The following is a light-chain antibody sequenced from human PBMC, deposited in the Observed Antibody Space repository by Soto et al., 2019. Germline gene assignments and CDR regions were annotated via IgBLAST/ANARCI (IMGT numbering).Light chain of an antibody. CDR3: QQYGSSPHT. CDR1: QSVSSSY. Sequence: EIVLTQSPGTLSLSPGERATLSCRASQSVSSSYLAWYQHKPGQAPRLLIYGASSRATGIPDRFSGSGSGTDFTRAISRLEPEDFAVYYCQQYGSSPHTVGQGTKLEI. V-gene: IGKV3-20*01. CDR2: GAS. J-gene: IGKJ2*01.